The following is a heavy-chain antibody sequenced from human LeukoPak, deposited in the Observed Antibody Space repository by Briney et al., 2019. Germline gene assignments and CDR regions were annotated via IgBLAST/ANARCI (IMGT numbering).Heavy chain of an antibody. CDR1: GFTFSSYS. Sequence: GGFLRLSCAASGFTFSSYSMNWVRQAPGKGLEWVSSISSSSSYIYYADSVKGRFTISRDNAKNSLYLQMNSLRAEDTAVYYCARVGYYDSSGYDDDFDYWGQGTLVTVSS. D-gene: IGHD3-22*01. V-gene: IGHV3-21*01. J-gene: IGHJ4*02. CDR2: ISSSSSYI. CDR3: ARVGYYDSSGYDDDFDY.